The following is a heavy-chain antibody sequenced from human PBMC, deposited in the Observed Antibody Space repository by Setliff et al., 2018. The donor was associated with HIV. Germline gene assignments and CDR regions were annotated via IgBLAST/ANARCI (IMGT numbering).Heavy chain of an antibody. D-gene: IGHD3-10*01. CDR2: IYTSGDT. J-gene: IGHJ3*01. Sequence: SETLSLTCTVSGGSISSYYWSWIRQPPGKGLEWIGCIYTSGDTNYNPSLKSRVTISLDTSKNQFSLRLTSVTAADTAVYYCARVRSYGSAYDAFDVWGPGTMVTVSS. CDR1: GGSISSYY. V-gene: IGHV4-4*08. CDR3: ARVRSYGSAYDAFDV.